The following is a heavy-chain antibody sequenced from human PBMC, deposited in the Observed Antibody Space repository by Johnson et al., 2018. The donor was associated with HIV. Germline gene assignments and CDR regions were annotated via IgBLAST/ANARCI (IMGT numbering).Heavy chain of an antibody. V-gene: IGHV3-9*01. CDR2: ISWNSGSI. Sequence: VQLVESGGGLVQPGGSLRLSCAASGFTFDDYAMHWVRQAPGKGLEWVSGISWNSGSIGYADSVKGRFSISRDNAKNSLYLQMNSLRAGDTALYYCAKDSTYYDSGGAFDIWGQGTMVTVSS. J-gene: IGHJ3*02. CDR1: GFTFDDYA. CDR3: AKDSTYYDSGGAFDI. D-gene: IGHD3-3*01.